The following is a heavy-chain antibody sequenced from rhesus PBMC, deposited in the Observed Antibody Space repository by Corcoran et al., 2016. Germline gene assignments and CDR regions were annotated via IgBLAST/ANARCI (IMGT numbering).Heavy chain of an antibody. Sequence: QVQLRESGPGLVKPSETLSLTCAVSGGLISGDYWNGIRQSPGKGQGWIGYIRGRSGHTYHNPSLTSRVTISTDTSKNRFSLKLTSGTAADTAVYYRAPSRGSAFDYWGQGVLVTVSS. D-gene: IGHD3-34*01. CDR1: GGLISGDY. CDR2: IRGRSGHT. CDR3: APSRGSAFDY. J-gene: IGHJ4*01. V-gene: IGHV4-165*01.